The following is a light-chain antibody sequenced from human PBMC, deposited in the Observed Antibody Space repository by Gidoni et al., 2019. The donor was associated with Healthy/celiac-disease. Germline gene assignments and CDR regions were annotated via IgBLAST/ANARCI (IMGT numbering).Light chain of an antibody. V-gene: IGKV1-12*01. Sequence: QIPQPPSSRAASVGDRVTITCRASQGISSWLVWYQQKPGKAPKLLIYAASSLQSGVPSRFSGSGSGTDFTLTISSLQPEDFATYYCQQANSFPITFGQGTRLEIK. CDR3: QQANSFPIT. J-gene: IGKJ5*01. CDR1: QGISSW. CDR2: AAS.